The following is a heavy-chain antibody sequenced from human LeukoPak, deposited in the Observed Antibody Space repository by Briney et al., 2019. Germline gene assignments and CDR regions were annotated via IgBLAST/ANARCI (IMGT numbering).Heavy chain of an antibody. Sequence: GGSLRLSCAASGFTFSSYAMSWVRQAPGKGLEWVSAISGSGGSTYYADSVKGRFTISGDNSKNTLYLQMNSLRAEDTAVYYCAKDQVVVVPAASFDYWGQGTLVTVSS. J-gene: IGHJ4*02. CDR3: AKDQVVVVPAASFDY. V-gene: IGHV3-23*01. D-gene: IGHD2-2*01. CDR1: GFTFSSYA. CDR2: ISGSGGST.